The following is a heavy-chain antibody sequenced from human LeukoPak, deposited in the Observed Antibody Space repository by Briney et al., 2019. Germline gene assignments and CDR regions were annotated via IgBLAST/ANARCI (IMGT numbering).Heavy chain of an antibody. V-gene: IGHV1-18*01. CDR1: GYTFTSYG. CDR2: ISTYNGNT. CDR3: ARVWAALNWFDP. Sequence: ASVKVSCKASGYTFTSYGISWVRQAPGQGLEWMGWISTYNGNTNYAQKLQGRVTMTTDTSTSTAYMELRSLRSDDTAVYYCARVWAALNWFDPWGQGTLVTVSS. D-gene: IGHD3-16*01. J-gene: IGHJ5*02.